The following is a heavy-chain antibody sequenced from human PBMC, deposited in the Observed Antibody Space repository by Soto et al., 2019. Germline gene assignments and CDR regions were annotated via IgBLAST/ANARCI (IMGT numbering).Heavy chain of an antibody. CDR1: GYTFSTFP. D-gene: IGHD3-10*01. CDR3: ARKDYYGSGTYHFDY. J-gene: IGHJ4*02. V-gene: IGHV1-3*01. CDR2: INAANGDT. Sequence: ASVKVSCKASGYTFSTFPMHWVRQAPGQNLEWMGWINAANGDTGYSQNFQGRVTITRDTTASTAYMELSGLGSEDTAVYFCARKDYYGSGTYHFDYWGQGTLVTVSS.